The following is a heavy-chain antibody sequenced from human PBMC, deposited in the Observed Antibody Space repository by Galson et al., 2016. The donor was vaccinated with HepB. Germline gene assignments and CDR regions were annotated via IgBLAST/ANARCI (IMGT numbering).Heavy chain of an antibody. CDR3: ARDSDWNDAGVDY. CDR1: GFTFSSYG. Sequence: SLRLSCAASGFTFSSYGMHWVRQAPGKGLEWMAAVWYDGNDTYYADSVKGRFTISRANSRDTLYLQMNSLRAEDTAVYYCARDSDWNDAGVDYWGQGTLVTVSS. V-gene: IGHV3-33*01. CDR2: VWYDGNDT. D-gene: IGHD1-1*01. J-gene: IGHJ4*02.